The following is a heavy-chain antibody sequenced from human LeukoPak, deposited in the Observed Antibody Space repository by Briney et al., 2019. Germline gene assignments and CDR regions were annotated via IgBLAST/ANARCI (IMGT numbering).Heavy chain of an antibody. V-gene: IGHV1-2*02. CDR1: GYTFTGYY. D-gene: IGHD3-22*01. CDR2: INPNSGGT. CDR3: APSSGYYPYYFDY. Sequence: ASVEVSCKASGYTFTGYYMHWVRQAPGQGLEWMGWINPNSGGTNYAQKFQGRVTMTRDTSISTAYMELSRLRSDDTAVYYCAPSSGYYPYYFDYWGQGTLVTVSS. J-gene: IGHJ4*02.